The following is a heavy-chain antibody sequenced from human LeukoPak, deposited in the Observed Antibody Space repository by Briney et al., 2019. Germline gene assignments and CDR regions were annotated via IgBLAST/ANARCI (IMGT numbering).Heavy chain of an antibody. D-gene: IGHD1-7*01. CDR3: TTDEDWNYARKDV. J-gene: IGHJ6*02. CDR1: GFTFNYAW. Sequence: GGSLRLSGAASGFTFNYAWMSWVRQVPGKGLEWVGQTVSEIDGGTTDYATPVKGRFTISRDDSKSTLHLQMNSLKIEDTAVYYCTTDEDWNYARKDVWGQGATVIVSS. CDR2: TVSEIDGGTT. V-gene: IGHV3-15*04.